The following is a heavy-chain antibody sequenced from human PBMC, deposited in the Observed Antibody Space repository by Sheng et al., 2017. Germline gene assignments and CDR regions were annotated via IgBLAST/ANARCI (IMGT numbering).Heavy chain of an antibody. V-gene: IGHV3-53*01. CDR1: GFTVNSNY. Sequence: EVQLVESGGGLIQPGGSLRLSCVASGFTVNSNYMNWVRQAPGKGLEWVSVIYYDGSAYYPDSVKGRFTISRENSENTVYLQMNSLRAEDTAVYYCAIGGALDIWGQGTMVTVSS. CDR3: AIGGALDI. J-gene: IGHJ3*02. CDR2: IYYDGSA.